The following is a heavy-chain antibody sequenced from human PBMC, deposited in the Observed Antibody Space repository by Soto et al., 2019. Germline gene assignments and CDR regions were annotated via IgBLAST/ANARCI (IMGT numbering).Heavy chain of an antibody. Sequence: QLVESGGGLVEPGGSLRLSCIASGFTFSSFGFNWVRQAPGKGPEWVSYIGGGSGESTYSIYYADPVKGRFTISRDNAKNSLYLQMNTRRVGDRAVYYCGRHLWDDRPGGESDSWGQGTLVTVSS. V-gene: IGHV3-48*01. CDR1: GFTFSSFG. J-gene: IGHJ4*02. D-gene: IGHD3-16*01. CDR3: GRHLWDDRPGGESDS. CDR2: IGGGSGESTYSI.